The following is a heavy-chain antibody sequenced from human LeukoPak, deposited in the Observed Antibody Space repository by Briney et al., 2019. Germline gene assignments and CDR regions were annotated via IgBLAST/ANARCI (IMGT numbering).Heavy chain of an antibody. D-gene: IGHD3-10*01. V-gene: IGHV4-34*01. J-gene: IGHJ5*02. CDR1: GGSFSGSY. CDR3: ARVRVWFGHNWIDP. Sequence: SETLSLTCVVNGGSFSGSYWSWIRQPPGKGLEWIGESNDSGSAKYNSSLKSRVTISVDTSKKQFSLTLSSVTAADTAVYYCARVRVWFGHNWIDPWGRGTLVTVSS. CDR2: SNDSGSA.